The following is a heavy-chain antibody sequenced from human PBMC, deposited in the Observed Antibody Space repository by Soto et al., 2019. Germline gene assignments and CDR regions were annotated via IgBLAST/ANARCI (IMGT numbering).Heavy chain of an antibody. D-gene: IGHD3-22*01. V-gene: IGHV3-33*01. CDR2: IWYDGINK. CDR1: GFTFSTYG. Sequence: GGSLRLSCAASGFTFSTYGMHWVRQAPGKGLEWVALIWYDGINKYYADSVRGRFTISRDNSKNMLYVQMNSLRADDTAVYFCARGRDYFDTSGYSALWDYWGQGTLVTVSS. CDR3: ARGRDYFDTSGYSALWDY. J-gene: IGHJ4*02.